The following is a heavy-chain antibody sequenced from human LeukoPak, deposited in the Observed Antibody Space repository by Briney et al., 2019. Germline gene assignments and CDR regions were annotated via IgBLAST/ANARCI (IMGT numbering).Heavy chain of an antibody. CDR2: IKQDGSEK. D-gene: IGHD6-19*01. J-gene: IGHJ6*03. Sequence: GGSLRLSCAASGFTFSSYWMSRVRQAPGKGLEWVANIKQDGSEKYYVDSVKGRFTISRDNAKNSLYLQMNSLRAEDTAVYYCARVAVVSYYYYYMDVWGKGTTVTVSS. CDR3: ARVAVVSYYYYYMDV. V-gene: IGHV3-7*04. CDR1: GFTFSSYW.